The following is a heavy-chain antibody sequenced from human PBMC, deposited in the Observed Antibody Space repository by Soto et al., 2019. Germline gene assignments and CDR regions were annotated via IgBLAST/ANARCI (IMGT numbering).Heavy chain of an antibody. CDR1: GTSISSYY. CDR2: IHYSGTT. V-gene: IGHV4-59*12. J-gene: IGHJ1*01. Sequence: PSETLSLTCTVSGTSISSYYWSWIRQPPGKGLEWIANIHYSGTTNYNPSLASRVTLSVDTSKNQFSLNMTSVTAADRAMEFCVRGTTSGWNARGQGNLVTASS. D-gene: IGHD6-19*01. CDR3: VRGTTSGWNA.